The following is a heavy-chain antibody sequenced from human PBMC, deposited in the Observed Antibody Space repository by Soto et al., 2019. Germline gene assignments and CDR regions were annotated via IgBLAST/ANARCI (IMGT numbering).Heavy chain of an antibody. CDR1: GGSISSYY. D-gene: IGHD6-19*01. CDR3: ARFSGWYSAFDY. V-gene: IGHV4-59*01. Sequence: SETLSLTCTVSGGSISSYYWSWIRQPPGKGLDWIGYIYSSGSTNYNPSLKSRVTISVDTSKNEFSLKLTSVTAADTAVYYCARFSGWYSAFDYWGQGTPVTVSS. J-gene: IGHJ4*02. CDR2: IYSSGST.